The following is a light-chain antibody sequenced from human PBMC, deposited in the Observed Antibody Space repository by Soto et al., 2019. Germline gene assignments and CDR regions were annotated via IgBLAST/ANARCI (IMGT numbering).Light chain of an antibody. CDR3: QQRSSWPRT. CDR1: QSVSTY. Sequence: EIVLTQAPASLSLSPWQRATLSCRASQSVSTYLAWYQQTPGQAPRLLIFDASQRATGIPPRFSGSGSGTDFTLTISSLEPEDFAVYYCQQRSSWPRTFGQGTKVDIK. V-gene: IGKV3-11*01. CDR2: DAS. J-gene: IGKJ1*01.